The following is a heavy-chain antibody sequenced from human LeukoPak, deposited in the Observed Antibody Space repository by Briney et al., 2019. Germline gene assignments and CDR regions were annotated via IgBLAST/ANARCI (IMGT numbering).Heavy chain of an antibody. J-gene: IGHJ4*02. Sequence: ASVKVSCKASGYTFTGYYMHWVRQAPGQGLEWMGWINPNSGGTNYAQKFQGRVTMTRDTSISTAYMELSRLRSDDTAVYYCARDRGIVVVPAARGPIDYWGQGTLVTVSS. CDR2: INPNSGGT. D-gene: IGHD2-2*01. CDR1: GYTFTGYY. CDR3: ARDRGIVVVPAARGPIDY. V-gene: IGHV1-2*02.